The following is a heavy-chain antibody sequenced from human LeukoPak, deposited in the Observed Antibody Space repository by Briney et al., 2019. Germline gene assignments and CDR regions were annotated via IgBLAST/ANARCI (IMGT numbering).Heavy chain of an antibody. V-gene: IGHV1-18*01. CDR2: ISPYNADR. CDR1: GYTFTNFA. Sequence: GGSVTVSCKASGYTFTNFAISWVRQAPGQGLEGMGSISPYNADRNYEQKFRGRVNIITESSRRRVYMEVRSLRSDETAVYYCARRELGPITSYFDYWGQGTLVTVSS. J-gene: IGHJ4*02. CDR3: ARRELGPITSYFDY. D-gene: IGHD1-26*01.